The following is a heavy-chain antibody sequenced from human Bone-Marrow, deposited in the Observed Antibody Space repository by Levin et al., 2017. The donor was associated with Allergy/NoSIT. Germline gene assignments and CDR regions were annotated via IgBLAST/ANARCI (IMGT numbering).Heavy chain of an antibody. D-gene: IGHD4-23*01. CDR1: GFSLKTHGVG. Sequence: QTLSLTCSFSGFSLKTHGVGVGWIRQPPGKAPEWLGLVYWDDEKRYSPSLRSRPTITKDASKNPLLLSMTNMHPAETATYFCADTAVNVSMGNFHYWGQGTLVTVSS. CDR3: ADTAVNVSMGNFHY. V-gene: IGHV2-5*02. J-gene: IGHJ4*02. CDR2: VYWDDEK.